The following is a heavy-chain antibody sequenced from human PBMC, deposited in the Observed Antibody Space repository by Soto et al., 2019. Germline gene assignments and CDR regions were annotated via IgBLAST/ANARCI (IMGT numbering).Heavy chain of an antibody. CDR3: AHKGPEDWPLDY. D-gene: IGHD3-9*01. CDR1: GFSLSTSGVG. V-gene: IGHV2-5*02. Sequence: QITLKESGPTLVRPTQTLTLTCASSGFSLSTSGVGVGWIRQPPGKALEWLAVIYWDDSKHHSPSLRSRLTITKDTSKNQVVLTMTNMDPMDTGTYYCAHKGPEDWPLDYWGQGTLVTVSS. J-gene: IGHJ4*02. CDR2: IYWDDSK.